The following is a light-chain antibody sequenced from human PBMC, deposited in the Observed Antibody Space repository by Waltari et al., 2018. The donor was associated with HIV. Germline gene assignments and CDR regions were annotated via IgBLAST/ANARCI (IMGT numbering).Light chain of an antibody. CDR2: GAS. V-gene: IGKV1-39*01. J-gene: IGKJ2*01. CDR1: QSISNY. CDR3: QQSYAAPRYT. Sequence: DIQMTQSPSALSASVGDRVAITCRASQSISNYLNWYQQKPGKAPKLLIYGASSLQRGVPARFSGSGSGTDFTLTISSLQPEDFATYHCQQSYAAPRYTFGQGTKLDI.